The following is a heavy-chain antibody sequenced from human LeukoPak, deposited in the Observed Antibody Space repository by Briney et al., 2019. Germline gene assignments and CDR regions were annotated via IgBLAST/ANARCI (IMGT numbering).Heavy chain of an antibody. J-gene: IGHJ5*02. Sequence: SQTLSLTCAISGDSVSSNSAAWNWIRQSPSRGLEWLGRTYYRSKWYSDCAVSVKSRMTINPDTSRNQFSLQLNSVTPEDTAVYYCAREGWFGEPPSHWFDPWGQGTLVTVSS. CDR2: TYYRSKWYS. CDR3: AREGWFGEPPSHWFDP. D-gene: IGHD3-10*01. CDR1: GDSVSSNSAA. V-gene: IGHV6-1*01.